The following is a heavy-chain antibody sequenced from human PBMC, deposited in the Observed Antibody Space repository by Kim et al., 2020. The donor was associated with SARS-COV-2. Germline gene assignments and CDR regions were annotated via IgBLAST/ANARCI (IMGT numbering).Heavy chain of an antibody. Sequence: GGSLRLSCAASGFTFSSYGIHWVRQAPGKGLEWVAVISYDGSNKYYADSVKGRFTISRDNSKNTLYLQMNSLRTEDTAVYYCAKDQQWLGSVREQIYGMDVWGQGTTVTVSS. V-gene: IGHV3-30*18. CDR3: AKDQQWLGSVREQIYGMDV. D-gene: IGHD6-19*01. J-gene: IGHJ6*02. CDR1: GFTFSSYG. CDR2: ISYDGSNK.